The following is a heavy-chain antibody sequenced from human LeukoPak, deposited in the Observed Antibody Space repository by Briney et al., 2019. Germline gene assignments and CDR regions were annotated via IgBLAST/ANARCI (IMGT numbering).Heavy chain of an antibody. CDR3: ATNMYSSSWFFDY. D-gene: IGHD6-13*01. V-gene: IGHV3-23*01. Sequence: GGSLRLSCAAHGFSFSDYAMSWVRQAPGKGLEWVSSLSGSGTRILFADSVKGRFTFSRDNSKNTLYLQMNSLRGEDTAVYFCATNMYSSSWFFDYWGQGTLVTVYS. CDR2: LSGSGTRI. CDR1: GFSFSDYA. J-gene: IGHJ4*02.